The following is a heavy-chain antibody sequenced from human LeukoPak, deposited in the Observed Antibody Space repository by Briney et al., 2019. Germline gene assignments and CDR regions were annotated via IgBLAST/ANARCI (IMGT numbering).Heavy chain of an antibody. Sequence: SETLSLTGTVSGGSISSYYWSWIRQPPGKGLEWIGYIYYSGSTNYNPSLKSRVTISVDTSKNQFSLKLSSVTAADTAVYYCARASYGGYFDYWGQGTLVTVSS. D-gene: IGHD4-23*01. V-gene: IGHV4-59*01. CDR2: IYYSGST. J-gene: IGHJ4*02. CDR1: GGSISSYY. CDR3: ARASYGGYFDY.